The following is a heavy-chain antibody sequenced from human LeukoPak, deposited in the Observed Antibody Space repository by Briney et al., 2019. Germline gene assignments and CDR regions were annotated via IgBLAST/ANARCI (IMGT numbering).Heavy chain of an antibody. D-gene: IGHD1-20*01. CDR1: GGSISKTNW. J-gene: IGHJ4*01. CDR2: IYHSGST. V-gene: IGHV4-4*02. Sequence: SGTLSLTCAVSGGSISKTNWWSWVRQSPGKGLEWIGEIYHSGSTNYNPSLKSRVTISVDKSKNQFSLKLTSVTAADTAVYYCASRYNWNHFDYWGHGTLVTVSP. CDR3: ASRYNWNHFDY.